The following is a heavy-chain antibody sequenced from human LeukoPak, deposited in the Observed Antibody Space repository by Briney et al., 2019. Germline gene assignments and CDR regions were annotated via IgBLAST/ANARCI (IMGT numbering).Heavy chain of an antibody. Sequence: GSLLLSCAISGLTHHDYSMTWVRQAPGKGLEWVSTIVGDSSKTYYADSVKGRFTISRDNSNYMLFLHMNSLRAEDTAIYYCAKQPYNYYYLDVWGKGTTVTVSS. J-gene: IGHJ6*03. CDR2: IVGDSSKT. CDR1: GLTHHDYS. CDR3: AKQPYNYYYLDV. D-gene: IGHD2-2*02. V-gene: IGHV3-23*01.